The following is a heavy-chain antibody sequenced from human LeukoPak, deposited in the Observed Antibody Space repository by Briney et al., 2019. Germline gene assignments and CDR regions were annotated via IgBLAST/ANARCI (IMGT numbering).Heavy chain of an antibody. D-gene: IGHD3-10*01. Sequence: SETLSLTCTVSGGSISSSSYYWGWIRQPPGKGLEWIGSIYYSGSTYYNPSLKSRVTISVDTSKNQFSLKLSSVTAADTAVYYCARGFINYMDVWGKGTTVTVSS. J-gene: IGHJ6*03. V-gene: IGHV4-39*01. CDR2: IYYSGST. CDR3: ARGFINYMDV. CDR1: GGSISSSSYY.